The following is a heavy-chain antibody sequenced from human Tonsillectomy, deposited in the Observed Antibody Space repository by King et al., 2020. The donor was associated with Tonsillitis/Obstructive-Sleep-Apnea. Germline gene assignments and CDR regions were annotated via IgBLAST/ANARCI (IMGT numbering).Heavy chain of an antibody. D-gene: IGHD1-26*01. V-gene: IGHV3-23*04. CDR2: ISGSGGST. CDR1: GFTFSIYA. CDR3: AKDLTPGRLGATLWEFHDAFDI. Sequence: VQLVESGGGLVQPGGSLRLSCAASGFTFSIYAMSWVRQAPGKGLEWVSAISGSGGSTYYADSVKGRFTISRDNSKNTLYLQMNSLRAEDTAVYYCAKDLTPGRLGATLWEFHDAFDIWGQGTMVTVSS. J-gene: IGHJ3*02.